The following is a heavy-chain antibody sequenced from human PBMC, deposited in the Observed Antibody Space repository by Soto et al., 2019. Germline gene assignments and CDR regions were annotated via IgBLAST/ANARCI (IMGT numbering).Heavy chain of an antibody. CDR2: MNPNSGNT. Sequence: QVPLVQSGAEVKKPGASVKVSCKASGYTFTSYDINWVRQATGQGLEWMGWMNPNSGNTGYAQKFQGRVTMTRNTSISTAYMELSSLRSEDTAVYYCARAGGYALLYYYYGMDVWGQGTTVTVSS. CDR1: GYTFTSYD. V-gene: IGHV1-8*01. J-gene: IGHJ6*02. CDR3: ARAGGYALLYYYYGMDV. D-gene: IGHD6-25*01.